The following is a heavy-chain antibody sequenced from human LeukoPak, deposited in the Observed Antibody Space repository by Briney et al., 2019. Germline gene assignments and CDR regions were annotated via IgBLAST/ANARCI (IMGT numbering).Heavy chain of an antibody. D-gene: IGHD6-19*01. J-gene: IGHJ4*02. CDR2: IYHSGST. CDR3: ARDDGGWFFDY. Sequence: SETLSLTCAVSGGSISSGGYSWSWIRQPPGKGLEWIGYIYHSGSTYYNPSLKSRVTMSVDTSKNQLSLKLSSVTAADTAVYYCARDDGGWFFDYWGQGTLVTVSS. V-gene: IGHV4-30-2*01. CDR1: GGSISSGGYS.